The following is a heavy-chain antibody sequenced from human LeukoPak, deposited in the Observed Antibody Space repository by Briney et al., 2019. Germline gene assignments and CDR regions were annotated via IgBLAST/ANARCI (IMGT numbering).Heavy chain of an antibody. Sequence: GGSLRLSCAASGFSFSDSAMHWVRQAPGKGLEWVSGVGVTNDYVPYADSVKGRFSISRDNAKNSLYLQMNSLRAEDTALYHCVKAGTGYCTGGKCYRPFDFWGQGALVTVSS. CDR1: GFSFSDSA. CDR2: VGVTNDYV. J-gene: IGHJ4*02. V-gene: IGHV3-9*01. CDR3: VKAGTGYCTGGKCYRPFDF. D-gene: IGHD2-8*02.